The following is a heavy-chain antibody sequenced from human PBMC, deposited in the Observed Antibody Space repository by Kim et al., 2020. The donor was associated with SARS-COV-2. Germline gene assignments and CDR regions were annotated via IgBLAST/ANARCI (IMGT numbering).Heavy chain of an antibody. D-gene: IGHD5-12*01. CDR1: GASISGFY. CDR3: ARGPYTTMASFDI. V-gene: IGHV4-59*01. Sequence: SETLSLTCSVSGASISGFYWSLIRLPPGKGLEWIGYVYDSGSTKYNPSLTGRVTISADMSQNQFSLRLTSVTAADTAVYYCARGPYTTMASFDIWGQGTMVTVSS. CDR2: VYDSGST. J-gene: IGHJ3*02.